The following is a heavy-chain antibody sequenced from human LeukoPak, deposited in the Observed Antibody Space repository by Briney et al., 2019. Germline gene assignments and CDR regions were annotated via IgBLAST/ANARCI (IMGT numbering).Heavy chain of an antibody. CDR2: MNPNSGNT. CDR3: ATMMTYDSSGYYSPFVAFDI. V-gene: IGHV1-8*03. Sequence: ASVKVSCKASGYTFTSYDINWVRQAPGQGLEWMGWMNPNSGNTGYAQKFQGRVTITRHTSISTAYMELSSLRSEDTAVYYCATMMTYDSSGYYSPFVAFDIWGQGTMVTVSS. CDR1: GYTFTSYD. J-gene: IGHJ3*02. D-gene: IGHD3-22*01.